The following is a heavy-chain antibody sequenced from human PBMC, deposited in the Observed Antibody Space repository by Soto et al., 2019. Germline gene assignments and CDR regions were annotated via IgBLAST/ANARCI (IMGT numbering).Heavy chain of an antibody. CDR2: IIPVLGTG. J-gene: IGHJ4*02. D-gene: IGHD5-18*01. Sequence: QVQLVQSGAEAKKPGSSVKVSCKASGGTFSSYAISWVRQAPGQGLEWMGGIIPVLGTGIYAQKFQGRVTITADKSTNTAYMELSSLRSEDTAVYFCARVGGTGGYTYGLDYWGQGTLVTVSS. CDR1: GGTFSSYA. V-gene: IGHV1-69*06. CDR3: ARVGGTGGYTYGLDY.